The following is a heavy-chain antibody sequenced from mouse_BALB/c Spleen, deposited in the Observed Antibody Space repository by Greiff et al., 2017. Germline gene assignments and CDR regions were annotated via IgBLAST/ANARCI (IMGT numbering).Heavy chain of an antibody. J-gene: IGHJ2*01. CDR2: INPGSGGT. V-gene: IGHV1-54*01. CDR3: ARRAFTTVVDHYFDY. CDR1: GYAFTNYL. Sequence: QVQLQQSGAELVRPGTSVKVSCKASGYAFTNYLIEWVKQRPGQGLEWIGVINPGSGGTNYNEKFKGKATLTADKSSSTAYMQLSSLTSDDSAVFFCARRAFTTVVDHYFDYWGQGTTLTVSS. D-gene: IGHD1-1*01.